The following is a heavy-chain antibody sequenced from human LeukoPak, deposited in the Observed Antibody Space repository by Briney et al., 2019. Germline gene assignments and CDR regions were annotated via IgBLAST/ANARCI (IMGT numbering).Heavy chain of an antibody. Sequence: PGGSLRLSCAASGFTFSSYGMHWVRRAPGKGLEWVAVIWYDGSNKYYADSVKGRFTISRDNSKNTLYLQMNSLRAEDTAVYYCARDRGSSGWYDAFDIWGQGTMVTVSS. D-gene: IGHD6-19*01. J-gene: IGHJ3*02. CDR3: ARDRGSSGWYDAFDI. CDR1: GFTFSSYG. CDR2: IWYDGSNK. V-gene: IGHV3-33*01.